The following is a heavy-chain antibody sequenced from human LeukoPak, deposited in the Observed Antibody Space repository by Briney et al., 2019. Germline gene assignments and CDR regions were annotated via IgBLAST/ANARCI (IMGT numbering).Heavy chain of an antibody. Sequence: ASVTVSCTASGYTFTSYGISWVRQAPGQGLELMGWISAYNGNTNYAQKLQGRVNMTTDRSTSTAYMELRSLRSDDTAVYYCARAFTSYYDILTGYFDYWGQGTLVTASS. J-gene: IGHJ4*02. CDR2: ISAYNGNT. D-gene: IGHD3-9*01. CDR1: GYTFTSYG. V-gene: IGHV1-18*04. CDR3: ARAFTSYYDILTGYFDY.